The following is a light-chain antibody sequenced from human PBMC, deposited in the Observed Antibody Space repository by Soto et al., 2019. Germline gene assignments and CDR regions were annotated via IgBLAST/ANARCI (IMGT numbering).Light chain of an antibody. V-gene: IGKV1-6*01. Sequence: AIQLTQSPSSPSASVGDRVTIPLRASQGIRNDLGWYQQKPGKAPKLLIYAASSLQSGVPSRFSGSGSGTDFTLTISSLQPEDFATYYCLQDYNYPPTFGGGTKVDIK. CDR1: QGIRND. CDR2: AAS. J-gene: IGKJ4*01. CDR3: LQDYNYPPT.